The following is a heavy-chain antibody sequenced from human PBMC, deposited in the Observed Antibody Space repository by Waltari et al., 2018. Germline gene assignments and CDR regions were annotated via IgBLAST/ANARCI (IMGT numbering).Heavy chain of an antibody. J-gene: IGHJ2*01. CDR3: AKGSPFGYWYFDL. D-gene: IGHD3-10*01. V-gene: IGHV3-23*03. CDR2: IYSGGST. CDR1: GFTFSSYA. Sequence: EVQLLESGGGLVQPGGSLRLSCAASGFTFSSYAMSWVRQARGKGLEWVSVIYSGGSTYYADSVKGRFTISRDNSKNTLYLQMNSLRAEDTAVYYCAKGSPFGYWYFDLWGRGTLVTVSS.